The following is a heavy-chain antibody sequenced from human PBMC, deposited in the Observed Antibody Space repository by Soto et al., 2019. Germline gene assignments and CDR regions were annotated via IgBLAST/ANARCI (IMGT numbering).Heavy chain of an antibody. V-gene: IGHV1-69*12. CDR3: ARDKDRVQLGGNYYYVMDV. D-gene: IGHD1-1*01. CDR2: IIPIFGTA. CDR1: GGTFSSSA. J-gene: IGHJ6*01. Sequence: QVQLVQSGPEVRQPGSSVRVSCKSSGGTFSSSAISWVRQAPGQGLEWMGGIIPIFGTADNAQKFQGRVTITADESTTAAYMELSSLTSEDPAVYFCARDKDRVQLGGNYYYVMDVW.